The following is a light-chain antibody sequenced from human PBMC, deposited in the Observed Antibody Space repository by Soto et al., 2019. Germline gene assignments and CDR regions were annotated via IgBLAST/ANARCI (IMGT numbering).Light chain of an antibody. CDR2: WAS. J-gene: IGKJ1*01. CDR1: QSVLYSSNNENY. Sequence: DIVMTQSPDSLAVSLCERATITCKSSQSVLYSSNNENYLAWYQQTPGQPPKLLIYWASTRESGVADRFSGSGSGTDFTLTISSLQAEDVAVYYCQQHYSTPETFGQGTKVDIK. CDR3: QQHYSTPET. V-gene: IGKV4-1*01.